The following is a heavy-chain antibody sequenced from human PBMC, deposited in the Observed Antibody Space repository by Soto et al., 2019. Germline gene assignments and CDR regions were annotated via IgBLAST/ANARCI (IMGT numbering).Heavy chain of an antibody. V-gene: IGHV3-7*01. Sequence: GGSLRLSCAASGFTFSSYWMSWVRQAPGKGLEWVANIKQDGSEKYYVDSVKGRFTISRDNAKNSLYLQMNSLRAEDTAVYYCARDLNLNNDAFDIWGQGTMVTVSS. CDR3: ARDLNLNNDAFDI. CDR2: IKQDGSEK. J-gene: IGHJ3*02. CDR1: GFTFSSYW.